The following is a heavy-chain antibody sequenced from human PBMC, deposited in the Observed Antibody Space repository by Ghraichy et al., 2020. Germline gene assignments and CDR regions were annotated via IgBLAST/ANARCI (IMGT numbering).Heavy chain of an antibody. CDR3: ASLTYYDFWSGLGDMDV. CDR2: IYYSGST. J-gene: IGHJ6*02. Sequence: GSLRLSCTVSGGSVSSSTNHWGWIRQSPGKGLEWIGSIYYSGSTYYNPSLKSRVTISVDTSKNQFSLKLSSVTAADTAVYYCASLTYYDFWSGLGDMDVWGQGTTVTVSS. CDR1: GGSVSSSTNH. D-gene: IGHD3-3*01. V-gene: IGHV4-39*01.